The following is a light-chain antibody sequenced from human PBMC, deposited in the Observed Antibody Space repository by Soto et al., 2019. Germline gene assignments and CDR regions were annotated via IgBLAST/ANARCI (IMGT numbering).Light chain of an antibody. CDR3: QQYKQWPPIT. CDR2: GAS. J-gene: IGKJ5*01. Sequence: EIVMTQSPATLSVSPGERATLSCRASQSVSSNLAWYQQRPGQAPRLLIYGASTRATGIPARFSGSGSGTEFTLTISSLQSEDFALYYCQQYKQWPPITFGQGTRLEIK. V-gene: IGKV3-15*01. CDR1: QSVSSN.